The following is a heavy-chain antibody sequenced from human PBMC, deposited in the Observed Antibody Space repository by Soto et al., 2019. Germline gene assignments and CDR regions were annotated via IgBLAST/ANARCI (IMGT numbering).Heavy chain of an antibody. Sequence: PGGSLRLSCAASGFTFSDYYMSWIRQAPGKGLEWVSYISSSSSYTNYADSVKGRFTISRDNAKNSLYLQMNSLRAEDTAVYYCARDSPAAGGDYWGQGTLVTVSS. J-gene: IGHJ4*02. CDR1: GFTFSDYY. CDR3: ARDSPAAGGDY. D-gene: IGHD6-13*01. CDR2: ISSSSSYT. V-gene: IGHV3-11*06.